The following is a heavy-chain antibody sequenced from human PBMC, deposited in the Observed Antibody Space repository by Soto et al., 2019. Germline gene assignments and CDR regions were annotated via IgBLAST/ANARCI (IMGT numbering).Heavy chain of an antibody. J-gene: IGHJ4*02. Sequence: PGGSLRLSCAASGFTFHDYAMHWVRQAPGKGLEWVAVISYDGSNKYYADSVKGRFTISRDNSKNTLYLQMNSLRAEDTAVYYCAREGAAGLTYFDYWGQGTLVTVSS. D-gene: IGHD6-13*01. V-gene: IGHV3-30-3*01. CDR3: AREGAAGLTYFDY. CDR2: ISYDGSNK. CDR1: GFTFHDYA.